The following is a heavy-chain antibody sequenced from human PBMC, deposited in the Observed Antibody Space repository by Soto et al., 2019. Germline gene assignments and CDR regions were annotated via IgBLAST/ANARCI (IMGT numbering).Heavy chain of an antibody. V-gene: IGHV4-61*01. CDR2: IYYSGST. J-gene: IGHJ6*02. CDR3: ARDTLRYCSGGSCYYYYGMDV. CDR1: GGSVSSGSYY. Sequence: QVQLQESGPGLVKPSETLSLTCTVSGGSVSSGSYYWSWIRQPPGKGLEWIGYIYYSGSTNYNPSLKSRVTISVDTSKNQFSLKLSSVTAADTAVYYCARDTLRYCSGGSCYYYYGMDVWGQGTTVTVSS. D-gene: IGHD2-15*01.